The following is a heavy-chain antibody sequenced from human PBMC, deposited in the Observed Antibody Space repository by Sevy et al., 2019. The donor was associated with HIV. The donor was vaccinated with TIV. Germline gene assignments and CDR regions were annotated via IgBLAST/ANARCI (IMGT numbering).Heavy chain of an antibody. Sequence: GGSLRLSCAASGFTFSSYGMHWVRQAPGKGLEWVAVIWYDGSNKYYADSVKGRFTISRNNSKNTLYLQMNSLRAEDTAVYYCAGGVVGSGSYQFDYWGQGTLVTVSS. D-gene: IGHD3-10*01. CDR3: AGGVVGSGSYQFDY. V-gene: IGHV3-33*01. CDR2: IWYDGSNK. J-gene: IGHJ4*02. CDR1: GFTFSSYG.